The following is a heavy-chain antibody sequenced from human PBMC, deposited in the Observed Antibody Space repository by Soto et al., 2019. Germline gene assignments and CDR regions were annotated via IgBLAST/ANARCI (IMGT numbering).Heavy chain of an antibody. CDR3: VKDLHVVSSSGY. CDR1: GFTFSSYS. CDR2: IGPNGVT. D-gene: IGHD6-6*01. V-gene: IGHV3-64D*06. J-gene: IGHJ4*02. Sequence: PGGSLRLSCSSSGFTFSSYSMHWVRRAPGKGLEYVSAIGPNGVTWYADSVKGRFTISRDNSKSSLYLQMSSLRVEDTAVYYCVKDLHVVSSSGYWGQGALVTVSS.